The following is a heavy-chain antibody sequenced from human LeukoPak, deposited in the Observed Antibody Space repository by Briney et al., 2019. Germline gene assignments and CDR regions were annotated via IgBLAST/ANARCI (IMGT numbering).Heavy chain of an antibody. CDR3: ARGGYSGYDDAFDI. J-gene: IGHJ3*02. CDR2: ISSSSSYI. V-gene: IGHV3-21*01. Sequence: PRGSLRLSCAASGFTFSSYSMNWVRQAPGKGLEWVSSISSSSSYIYYADSVKGRFTISRDNAKNSLYLQMSSLRAEDTAVYYCARGGYSGYDDAFDIWGQGTMVTVSS. D-gene: IGHD5-12*01. CDR1: GFTFSSYS.